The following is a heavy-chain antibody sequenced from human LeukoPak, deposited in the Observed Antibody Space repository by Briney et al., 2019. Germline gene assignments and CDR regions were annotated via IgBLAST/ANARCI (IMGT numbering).Heavy chain of an antibody. V-gene: IGHV1-24*01. D-gene: IGHD3-22*01. CDR3: ATPPTHGSSGYYYVDDAFDI. Sequence: ASVKVSCKVSGYALTELSIHWVRQAPGKGLEWMGGLDHGDGETFYAQKFQGRVIMTEDTSTDTAYMELSSLRSEDTAVYYCATPPTHGSSGYYYVDDAFDIWGQGTMVTVSS. CDR2: LDHGDGET. CDR1: GYALTELS. J-gene: IGHJ3*02.